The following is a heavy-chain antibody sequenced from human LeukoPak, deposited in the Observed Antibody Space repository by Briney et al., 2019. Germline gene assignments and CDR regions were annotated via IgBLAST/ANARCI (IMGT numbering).Heavy chain of an antibody. J-gene: IGHJ4*02. Sequence: SETLSLTCTVSGVSISSSSYFWAWIRQSPGKGLEWIGTIYYNGDTYYNPSLKSRVTISLDTSKNHFSLRLSSVTAADMAVYYCARDADSIAAAGIFDYWGQGTLVTVSS. D-gene: IGHD6-25*01. CDR3: ARDADSIAAAGIFDY. V-gene: IGHV4-39*07. CDR1: GVSISSSSYF. CDR2: IYYNGDT.